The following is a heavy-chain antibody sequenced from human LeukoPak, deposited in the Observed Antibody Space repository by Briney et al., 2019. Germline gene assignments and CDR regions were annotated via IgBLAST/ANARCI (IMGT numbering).Heavy chain of an antibody. CDR3: ARDHGLRDGYIPGFDY. CDR2: SSAYNGDT. D-gene: IGHD5-24*01. J-gene: IGHJ4*02. CDR1: GYVFASYG. Sequence: ASVKVSCKASGYVFASYGITWMRQAPGQGPEWMGWSSAYNGDTNYAQKFQDRLTMTTDTSTATAYMELRSLTSDDTAVYYCARDHGLRDGYIPGFDYWGRGTLVTVSS. V-gene: IGHV1-18*01.